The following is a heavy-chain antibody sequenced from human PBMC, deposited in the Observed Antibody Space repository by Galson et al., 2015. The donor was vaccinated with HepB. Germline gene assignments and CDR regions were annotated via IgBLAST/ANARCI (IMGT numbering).Heavy chain of an antibody. J-gene: IGHJ4*02. V-gene: IGHV3-49*03. CDR2: IRTKAHGGTT. Sequence: SLRLSCAGSGFTLGDYTMSWFRQAPGKGLEWVGFIRTKAHGGTTEYAASVKGRFTISRDDSKSIAYLQMNSLKTEDTALYYCTRDFALGIQLWTHFDYWGQGTLVTVSS. CDR1: GFTLGDYT. CDR3: TRDFALGIQLWTHFDY. D-gene: IGHD5-18*01.